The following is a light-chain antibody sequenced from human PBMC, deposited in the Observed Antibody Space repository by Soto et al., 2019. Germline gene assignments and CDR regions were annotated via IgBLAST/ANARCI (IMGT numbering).Light chain of an antibody. CDR3: QQYRRWPRT. V-gene: IGKV3-11*01. Sequence: VVFALTPSTLTLSPGKSATLSCRASQSFRSHLAWYQQKPGQAPRLLIYDASNRATGIPARFSGSGSGTDFTLTISSLEPEDFAVYYCQQYRRWPRTFGQGTKVDIK. CDR2: DAS. CDR1: QSFRSH. J-gene: IGKJ1*01.